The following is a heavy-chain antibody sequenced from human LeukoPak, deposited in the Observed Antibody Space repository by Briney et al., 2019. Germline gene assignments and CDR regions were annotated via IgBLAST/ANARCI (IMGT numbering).Heavy chain of an antibody. Sequence: SETLCLTCTVSGGAISSYYRSWVRQPPGKGLEWGGDIYYSGSTNYNPSLKSRVTISVDTSKNKFYLKRRSLTSEDTAGYYCARLYSCSWYGHRWGSDCYYYGLHGWGQGTTVTVSS. J-gene: IGHJ6*02. CDR2: IYYSGST. D-gene: IGHD6-13*01. CDR1: GGAISSYY. CDR3: ARLYSCSWYGHRWGSDCYYYGLHG. V-gene: IGHV4-59*12.